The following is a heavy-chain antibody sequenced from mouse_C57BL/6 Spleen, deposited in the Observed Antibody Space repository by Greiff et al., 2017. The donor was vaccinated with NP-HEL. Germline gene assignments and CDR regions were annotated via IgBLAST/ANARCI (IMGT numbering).Heavy chain of an antibody. CDR2: INPNNGGT. D-gene: IGHD1-1*01. CDR3: ARGLLRNPAPWFAY. J-gene: IGHJ3*01. CDR1: GYTFTDYN. V-gene: IGHV1-18*01. Sequence: EVQLQQSGPELVKPGASVKIPCKASGYTFTDYNMDWVKQSHGKSLEWIGDINPNNGGTIYNQKFKGKATLTVDKSSSTAYMELRSLTSEDTAVYYCARGLLRNPAPWFAYWGQGTLVTVSA.